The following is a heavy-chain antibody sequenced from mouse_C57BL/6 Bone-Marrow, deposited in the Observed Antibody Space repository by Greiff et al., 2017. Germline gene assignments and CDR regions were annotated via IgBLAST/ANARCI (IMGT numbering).Heavy chain of an antibody. CDR1: GFTFSSYA. V-gene: IGHV5-9-1*02. Sequence: EVKLVESGEGLVKPGGSLKLSCAASGFTFSSYAMSWVRQTPEKSLEWVAYISSGGDYTYYEDTVKGRFTISRDNARNTRYLQMSSLTSEDTAMYYCTRGPRGAEGKGGYFDYWGQGTTLTVSS. D-gene: IGHD2-1*01. CDR3: TRGPRGAEGKGGYFDY. CDR2: ISSGGDYT. J-gene: IGHJ2*01.